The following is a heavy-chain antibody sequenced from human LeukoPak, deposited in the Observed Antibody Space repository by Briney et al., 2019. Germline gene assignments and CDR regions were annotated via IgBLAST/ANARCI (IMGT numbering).Heavy chain of an antibody. CDR1: GGSISSDSYY. Sequence: SETLSLTCTVSGGSISSDSYYWSWIRQPAGKGLDWIGRIYPSGSTNYKPSLKSRVTLSIDTSKNQFSLKLSSVTAADTAVYYCARAQDYDFWSDYFPLTGFDPWGQGTLVTVSS. CDR3: ARAQDYDFWSDYFPLTGFDP. D-gene: IGHD3-3*01. V-gene: IGHV4-61*02. CDR2: IYPSGST. J-gene: IGHJ5*02.